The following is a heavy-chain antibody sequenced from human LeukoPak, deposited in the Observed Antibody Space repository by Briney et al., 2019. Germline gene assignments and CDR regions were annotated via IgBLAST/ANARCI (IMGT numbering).Heavy chain of an antibody. Sequence: GGSLRLSCAASGFPFNIYAMNWVRQAPGKGLEWVSGISGSRGKTYYADSVKGRFTISRDNSKNTLYLQMDSLRAEDTAVYYCAKDCVYYYDSSGPYYFDYWGQGTLVTVSS. V-gene: IGHV3-23*01. D-gene: IGHD3-22*01. CDR3: AKDCVYYYDSSGPYYFDY. CDR2: ISGSRGKT. CDR1: GFPFNIYA. J-gene: IGHJ4*02.